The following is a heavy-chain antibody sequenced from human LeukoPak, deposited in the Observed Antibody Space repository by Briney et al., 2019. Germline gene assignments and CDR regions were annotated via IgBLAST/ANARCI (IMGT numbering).Heavy chain of an antibody. D-gene: IGHD1-26*01. CDR3: ARDLGIVGATQPRGIDC. CDR1: GYTFTSYY. V-gene: IGHV1-46*01. CDR2: INPSGGST. J-gene: IGHJ4*02. Sequence: ASVKVSCKASGYTFTSYYTHWVRQAPGQGLEWMGIINPSGGSTSYAQKFQGRVTMTRDTSTSTVYMELSSLRSEDTAVYYCARDLGIVGATQPRGIDCWGQGTLVTVSS.